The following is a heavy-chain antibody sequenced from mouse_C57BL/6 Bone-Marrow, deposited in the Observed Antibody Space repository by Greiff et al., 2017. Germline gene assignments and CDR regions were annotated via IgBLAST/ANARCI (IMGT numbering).Heavy chain of an antibody. CDR3: ARDYYGSSSDY. J-gene: IGHJ2*01. Sequence: VKLQQPGAELVKPGASVKLSCKASGYTFTSYWMHWVKQRPGQGLVWIGMIHPNSGSTNYNEKFKSKATLTVDKSSSTAYMQLSSLTSEDSAVYYCARDYYGSSSDYWGQGTTLTVSS. D-gene: IGHD1-1*01. CDR2: IHPNSGST. CDR1: GYTFTSYW. V-gene: IGHV1-64*01.